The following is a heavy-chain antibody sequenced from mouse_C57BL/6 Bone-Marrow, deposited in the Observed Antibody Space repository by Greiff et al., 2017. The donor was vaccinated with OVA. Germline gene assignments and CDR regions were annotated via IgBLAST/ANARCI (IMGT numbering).Heavy chain of an antibody. V-gene: IGHV1-22*01. CDR2: INPNNGGT. CDR1: GYTFTDYN. CDR3: ERGGAGSYYNYAMDY. D-gene: IGHD2-12*01. Sequence: EVQLQQSGPELVKPGASVKMSCKASGYTFTDYNMHWVKQSHGKSLEWIGYINPNNGGTSYNQKFKGKATLTVNKSSSTAYMELRSLTSEDSAVYYCERGGAGSYYNYAMDYWGQGTSVTVSS. J-gene: IGHJ4*01.